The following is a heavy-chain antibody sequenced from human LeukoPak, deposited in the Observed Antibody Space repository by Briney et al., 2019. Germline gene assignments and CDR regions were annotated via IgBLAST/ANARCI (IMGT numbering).Heavy chain of an antibody. CDR2: ISCYGDNT. CDR3: ARTIAQYTNSWLYYYYGMDV. Sequence: GGSLRLSCTVSGFTFNSYAMSWVRQAPGKGLEWGSSISCYGDNTYHEDSVKGRFTVSGDNSKNTLYLQMNSLRAEDTAVFYCARTIAQYTNSWLYYYYGMDVWGQGTTVTVSS. CDR1: GFTFNSYA. V-gene: IGHV3-23*01. D-gene: IGHD6-13*01. J-gene: IGHJ6*02.